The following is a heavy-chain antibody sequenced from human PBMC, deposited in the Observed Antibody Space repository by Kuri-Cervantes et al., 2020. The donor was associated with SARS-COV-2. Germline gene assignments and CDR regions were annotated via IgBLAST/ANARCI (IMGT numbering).Heavy chain of an antibody. CDR1: GFTFSSYW. CDR2: IKQDGSEK. J-gene: IGHJ4*01. D-gene: IGHD3-10*01. Sequence: GGSLTLSCAASGFTFSSYWMSWVRQAPGNGLEWVANIKQDGSEKYYVDSVKGRFTISRDNAKNSLYLQMNSLRAEDTAVYYCARGQIGLLWFGESGYFDYWGQGNPV. V-gene: IGHV3-7*01. CDR3: ARGQIGLLWFGESGYFDY.